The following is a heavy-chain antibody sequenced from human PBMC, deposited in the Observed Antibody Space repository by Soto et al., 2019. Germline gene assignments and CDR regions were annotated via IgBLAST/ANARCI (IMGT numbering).Heavy chain of an antibody. Sequence: TSETLSLTCTVSGGSISSYYWSWIRQPPGKGMEWIGYIYYSGSTNYNPSLKSRVTISVDTSKNQFSLKLSSVTAADTAVYYCARGVDIVATNYYYGMDVWGQGTTVTVSS. CDR2: IYYSGST. V-gene: IGHV4-59*01. D-gene: IGHD5-12*01. CDR3: ARGVDIVATNYYYGMDV. J-gene: IGHJ6*02. CDR1: GGSISSYY.